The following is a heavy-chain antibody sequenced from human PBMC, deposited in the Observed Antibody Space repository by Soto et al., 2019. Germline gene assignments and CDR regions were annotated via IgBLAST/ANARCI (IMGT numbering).Heavy chain of an antibody. J-gene: IGHJ4*02. CDR1: GYSFTSYW. D-gene: IGHD6-6*01. CDR3: ARQGTIAARPAPLDY. Sequence: GESLKISCKGSGYSFTSYWISWVRQMPGKGLEWMGRIDPSDSYTNYSPSFQGHVTISADKSISTAYLQWSSLKASDNAMYYCARQGTIAARPAPLDYWRQGTLVTVSS. V-gene: IGHV5-10-1*01. CDR2: IDPSDSYT.